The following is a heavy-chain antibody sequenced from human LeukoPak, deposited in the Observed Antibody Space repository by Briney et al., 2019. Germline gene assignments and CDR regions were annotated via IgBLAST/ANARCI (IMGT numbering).Heavy chain of an antibody. D-gene: IGHD3-10*01. V-gene: IGHV1-2*02. Sequence: PGASVKVSCKASGYTFTGYYMHWVRQAPGQGLEWMGWINPNIGGTNYAQKFQGRVTMTRDTSISTAYMELSRLRSDDTAVYYCAEGVIIGNAFDIWGQGTMVTVSS. CDR2: INPNIGGT. J-gene: IGHJ3*02. CDR1: GYTFTGYY. CDR3: AEGVIIGNAFDI.